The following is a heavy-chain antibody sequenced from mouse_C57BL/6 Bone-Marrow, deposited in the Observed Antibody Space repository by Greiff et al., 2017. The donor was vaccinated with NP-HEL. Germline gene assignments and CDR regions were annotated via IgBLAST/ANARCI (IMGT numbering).Heavy chain of an antibody. J-gene: IGHJ1*03. Sequence: EVKLMESGGGLVQPGGSLKLSCAASGFTFSDYYMYWVRQTPEQRLEWVAYISNGGGSTYYPATVQGRFTISRDNAKNTLYRQMSRMKSEDTAMYYCARQRGFSSYWYFDVWGTGTTVTVSS. D-gene: IGHD1-1*01. V-gene: IGHV5-12*01. CDR1: GFTFSDYY. CDR3: ARQRGFSSYWYFDV. CDR2: ISNGGGST.